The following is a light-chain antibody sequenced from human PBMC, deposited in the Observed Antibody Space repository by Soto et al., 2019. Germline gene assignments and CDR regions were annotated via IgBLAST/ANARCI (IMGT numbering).Light chain of an antibody. CDR1: QSVGSN. CDR2: GAS. CDR3: QQRSNWQT. J-gene: IGKJ1*01. V-gene: IGKV3D-11*02. Sequence: EIVFTQGPVTLSFYLGQRSTLSFRASQSVGSNLAWFQQKPGQAPRLLIYGASNRATGIPARFSGSGSGTDFTLTISSLETEDFAVYYCQQRSNWQTFGQGTKVDIK.